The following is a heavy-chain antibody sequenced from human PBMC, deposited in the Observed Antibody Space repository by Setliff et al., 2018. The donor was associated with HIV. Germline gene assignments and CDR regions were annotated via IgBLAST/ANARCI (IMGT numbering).Heavy chain of an antibody. J-gene: IGHJ6*04. CDR2: IWYDGSNK. CDR3: AKDPAVNAYGDYPLGGMDV. V-gene: IGHV3-33*06. D-gene: IGHD4-17*01. Sequence: GGSLSLSCAASGFTFSSKGMHWVRQAPGKGLEWVAIIWYDGSNKYYADSVKGRFTISRDNSKKMLFLQMNSLRAEDTAVYYCAKDPAVNAYGDYPLGGMDVWGKGTTVTVSS. CDR1: GFTFSSKG.